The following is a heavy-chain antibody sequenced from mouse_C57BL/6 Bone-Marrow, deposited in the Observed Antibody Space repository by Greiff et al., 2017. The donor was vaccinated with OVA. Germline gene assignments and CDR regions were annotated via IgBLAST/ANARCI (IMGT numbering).Heavy chain of an antibody. CDR3: ARSYRGYAMDY. CDR2: ISNLAYSI. V-gene: IGHV5-15*01. D-gene: IGHD3-1*01. J-gene: IGHJ4*01. CDR1: GFTFSDYG. Sequence: EVQLVESGGGLVQPGGSLKLSCAASGFTFSDYGMAWVRQAPRKGPEWVAFISNLAYSIYYADTVTGRFTISSENAKNTLYLEMSSLRSEDTAMYYCARSYRGYAMDYWGQGTSVTVSS.